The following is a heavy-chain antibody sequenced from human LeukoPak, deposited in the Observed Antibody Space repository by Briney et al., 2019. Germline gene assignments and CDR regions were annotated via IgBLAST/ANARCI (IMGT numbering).Heavy chain of an antibody. CDR2: ISSSGDST. Sequence: GSLRLSCAASGFTFSSYPMTWVRQAPGKGLEWVSSISSSGDSTYYADSVKGRLTISRDNSKNTLSLQMNSLRPEDAAVYYCAKAPVTTCRGAFCYPFDYWGLGTLVTVSS. D-gene: IGHD2-15*01. J-gene: IGHJ4*02. CDR3: AKAPVTTCRGAFCYPFDY. CDR1: GFTFSSYP. V-gene: IGHV3-23*01.